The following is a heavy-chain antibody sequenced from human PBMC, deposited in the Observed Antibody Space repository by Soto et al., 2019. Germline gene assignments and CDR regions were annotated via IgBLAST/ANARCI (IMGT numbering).Heavy chain of an antibody. Sequence: SETRYLTCTVSGGSIISGGYYWSWIRQHPGKGLEWIGYIYYSGSTYYNPSLKSRVTISVDTSKNQFSLKLSSVTAADTAVYYCARGPTMIVVVTEYYFDYWGQGTLVTVSS. CDR1: GGSIISGGYY. D-gene: IGHD3-22*01. CDR2: IYYSGST. CDR3: ARGPTMIVVVTEYYFDY. J-gene: IGHJ4*02. V-gene: IGHV4-31*03.